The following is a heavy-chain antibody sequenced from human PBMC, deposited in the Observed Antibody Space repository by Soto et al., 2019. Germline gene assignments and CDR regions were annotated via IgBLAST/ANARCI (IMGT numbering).Heavy chain of an antibody. V-gene: IGHV3-11*01. Sequence: QVQLVESGGGLVKPGGSVRLSCTASGFTFSDYFMSWIRQAPGQGLEWVAHISTSGSLMYYADSVKGRFTIFRDNAKNSVFRQMNSLRADDTAVYYCARGVIYTWNPFDYWGQGTLVTVSS. CDR1: GFTFSDYF. CDR3: ARGVIYTWNPFDY. D-gene: IGHD1-20*01. CDR2: ISTSGSLM. J-gene: IGHJ4*02.